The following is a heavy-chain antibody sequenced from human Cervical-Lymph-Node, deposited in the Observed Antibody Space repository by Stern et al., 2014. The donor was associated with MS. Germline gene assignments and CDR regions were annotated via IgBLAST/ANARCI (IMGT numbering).Heavy chain of an antibody. CDR3: TRWGNWGYDY. D-gene: IGHD7-27*01. V-gene: IGHV3-64*07. CDR2: ISTNGRNR. CDR1: GFTFNNYV. Sequence: EVQLEESGGGLIQPGGSLRLSCAASGFTFNNYVMNWVRQAPGKGLEYVSAISTNGRNRYYADSVKGRFTISRDNSKNTLSLQMGSLRAEDTAVYYCTRWGNWGYDYWGQGALVTVSS. J-gene: IGHJ4*01.